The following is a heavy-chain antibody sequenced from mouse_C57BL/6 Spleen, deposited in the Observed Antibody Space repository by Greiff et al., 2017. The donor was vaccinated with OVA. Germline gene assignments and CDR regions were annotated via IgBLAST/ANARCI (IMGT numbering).Heavy chain of an antibody. CDR3: ARSNYGSSYVSDY. CDR1: GYTFTSYW. J-gene: IGHJ2*01. D-gene: IGHD1-1*01. V-gene: IGHV1-64*01. Sequence: QVQLQQSGAELVKPGASVKLSCKASGYTFTSYWMHWVKQRPGQGLEWIGMIHPNSGSTNYNEKFKSKATLTVDKSSSTAYMQLSSLTSEDSAVYYCARSNYGSSYVSDYWGQGTTLTVSS. CDR2: IHPNSGST.